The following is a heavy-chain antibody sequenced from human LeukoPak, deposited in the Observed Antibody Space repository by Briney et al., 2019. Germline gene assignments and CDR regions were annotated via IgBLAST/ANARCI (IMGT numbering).Heavy chain of an antibody. CDR2: TYYRSKWYT. Sequence: SQTLSLTCAISGDSVSNKNTAWNWIRQSPSRGLEWLGRTYYRSKWYTYYAVSVKSRISINRDTSKNQISLQLNSVTPEDTAVYYCARSTGPIDYWGQGTLVTVSS. D-gene: IGHD1-1*01. CDR1: GDSVSNKNTA. J-gene: IGHJ4*02. CDR3: ARSTGPIDY. V-gene: IGHV6-1*01.